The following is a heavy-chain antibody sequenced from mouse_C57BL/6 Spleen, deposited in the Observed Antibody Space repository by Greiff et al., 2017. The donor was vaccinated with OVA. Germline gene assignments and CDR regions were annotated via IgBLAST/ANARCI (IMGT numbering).Heavy chain of an antibody. J-gene: IGHJ4*01. Sequence: QVQLQQPGAELVKPGASVKLSCKASGYTFTSYWMHWVKQRPGQGLEWIGMIHPNSGSTNYNEKFKGKATLTVDKSSSTAYMQLSSLTSEDSAVYYVARRVYSHAMDYWGQGTSVTVSS. V-gene: IGHV1-64*01. CDR2: IHPNSGST. CDR3: ARRVYSHAMDY. D-gene: IGHD1-3*01. CDR1: GYTFTSYW.